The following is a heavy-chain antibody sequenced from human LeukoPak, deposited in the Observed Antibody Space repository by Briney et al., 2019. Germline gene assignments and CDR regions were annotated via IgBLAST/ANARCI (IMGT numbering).Heavy chain of an antibody. CDR2: IYYSGST. V-gene: IGHV4-31*03. CDR1: GGSISSGGYY. Sequence: SETLSLTCTVSGGSISSGGYYWSWIRQHPGKGLEWIGYIYYSGSTYYNPSLKSRVTISVDTSKNQFSLKLSSVTAADTAVYYCAREVRGVTMIDYWGQGTLVTVSS. J-gene: IGHJ4*02. CDR3: AREVRGVTMIDY. D-gene: IGHD3-10*01.